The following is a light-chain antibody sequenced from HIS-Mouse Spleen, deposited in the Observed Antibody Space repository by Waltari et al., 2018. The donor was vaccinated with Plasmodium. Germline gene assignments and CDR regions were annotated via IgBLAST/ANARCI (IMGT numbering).Light chain of an antibody. CDR1: QSISSY. Sequence: DIQMTQSPSSLSASLGDSVTITCRASQSISSYLYWYQQKPGKAPKLLIYAASSLQSGVPARFSGSGSGTDFTLTISSLQAEDFATYYCKQSYSTPYTFGQGTKLEIK. J-gene: IGKJ2*01. CDR3: KQSYSTPYT. V-gene: IGKV1-39*01. CDR2: AAS.